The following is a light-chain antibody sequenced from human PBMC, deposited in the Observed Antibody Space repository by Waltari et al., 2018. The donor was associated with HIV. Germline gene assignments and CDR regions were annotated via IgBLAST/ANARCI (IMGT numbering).Light chain of an antibody. V-gene: IGKV1-39*01. J-gene: IGKJ1*01. CDR2: AAS. Sequence: DLYMTQSPSSLSASVADTVAITYRPRQPISTFLSWYQEKPGRSPKLLIYAASNLQSGVPSRFSGSVSGTEFFLTISGPQHADFATYYCQQSVSVALTFGQGTKVEL. CDR3: QQSVSVALT. CDR1: QPISTF.